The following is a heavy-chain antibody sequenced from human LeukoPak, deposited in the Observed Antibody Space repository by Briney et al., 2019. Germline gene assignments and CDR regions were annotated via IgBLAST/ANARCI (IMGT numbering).Heavy chain of an antibody. D-gene: IGHD5-18*01. Sequence: GVSLRLSCAASGFTFSSYSMNWVRQAPGKGLEWVSSISSSSSYIYYADSVKGRFTISRDNAKNSLYLQMNSLRAEDTAVYYCARGGYSYGGHRYWGQGTLVTVSS. J-gene: IGHJ4*02. CDR2: ISSSSSYI. V-gene: IGHV3-21*01. CDR3: ARGGYSYGGHRY. CDR1: GFTFSSYS.